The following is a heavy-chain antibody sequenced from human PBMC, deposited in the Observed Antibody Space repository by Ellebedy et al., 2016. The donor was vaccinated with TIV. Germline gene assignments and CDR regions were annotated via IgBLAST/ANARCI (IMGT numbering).Heavy chain of an antibody. D-gene: IGHD1-26*01. Sequence: GESLKISXAASGLTFSSYWMGWVRQAPGKGLEWVAIIQHDGSETFYVDSVKGRFTISRDNAKNSVYLQMNSLRAEDTAVYYCARAVGGVGSTWGQGTLVTVSS. CDR3: ARAVGGVGST. V-gene: IGHV3-7*01. J-gene: IGHJ4*02. CDR2: IQHDGSET. CDR1: GLTFSSYW.